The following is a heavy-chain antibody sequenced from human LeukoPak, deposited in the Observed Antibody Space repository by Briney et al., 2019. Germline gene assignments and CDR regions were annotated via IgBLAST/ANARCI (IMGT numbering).Heavy chain of an antibody. CDR2: ISGSGSTT. CDR3: ARVSGRLERQSDLDY. V-gene: IGHV3-23*01. Sequence: PGGSLRLSCATSGFTFSTYALTWVRQAPGKGLEWVSSISGSGSTTYYADSVKGRFTISRDNAQASLYLQMISLRADDTAVYYCARVSGRLERQSDLDYWGQGTLVIVSS. J-gene: IGHJ4*02. CDR1: GFTFSTYA. D-gene: IGHD1-1*01.